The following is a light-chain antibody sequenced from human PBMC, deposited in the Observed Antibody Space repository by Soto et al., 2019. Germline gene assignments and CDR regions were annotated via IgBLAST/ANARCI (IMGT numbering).Light chain of an antibody. CDR2: DVT. CDR3: CSYAGSYSVV. J-gene: IGLJ2*01. V-gene: IGLV2-11*01. CDR1: SSDVGAFNF. Sequence: QSALTQPRSVSGSPGQSVTISCTGTSSDVGAFNFVSWYQQHPGKAPKLLIYDVTKRPSGVPDRFSGSKSGNTASLTISGLQAEDEGDYYCCSYAGSYSVVFGGGTKLTVL.